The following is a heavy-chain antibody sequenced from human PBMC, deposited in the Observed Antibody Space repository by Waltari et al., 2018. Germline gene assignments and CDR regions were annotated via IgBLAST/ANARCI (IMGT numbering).Heavy chain of an antibody. CDR2: IHTGFNT. V-gene: IGHV3-23*05. D-gene: IGHD6-19*01. Sequence: EVQLLESGGGLVQPGGSLRLSCAASGFPFGAYAMSWVRQAPGKGLEWVSAIHTGFNTYYADSVRGRFTISRDNSKNTQYLQMNGLRVEDTALYYCATARGYGTGWYGKNDYWGQGTLVTVSS. J-gene: IGHJ4*02. CDR3: ATARGYGTGWYGKNDY. CDR1: GFPFGAYA.